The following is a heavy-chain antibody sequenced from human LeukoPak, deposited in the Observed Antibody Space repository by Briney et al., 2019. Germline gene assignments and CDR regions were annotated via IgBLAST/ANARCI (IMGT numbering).Heavy chain of an antibody. CDR1: GGTFSSYA. J-gene: IGHJ3*02. CDR3: ARGRITMIVPGAFDI. Sequence: SVKVSCKASGGTFSSYAISWVRQAPGQGLEWMGGIIPIFGTANYAQKFQGRVTITTDESTSTAYMELSSLRSEDTAVYYCARGRITMIVPGAFDIWGQGTMVAVSS. D-gene: IGHD3-22*01. CDR2: IIPIFGTA. V-gene: IGHV1-69*05.